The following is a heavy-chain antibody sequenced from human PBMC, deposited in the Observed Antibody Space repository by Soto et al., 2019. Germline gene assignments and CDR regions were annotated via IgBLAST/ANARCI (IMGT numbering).Heavy chain of an antibody. Sequence: SETLSLTCAVSGGSISSGGYSWSWIRQPPGKGLEWIGYIYHSGSTYYNPSLKSRVTISVDTSKNQFSLKLSSVTAADTAVYYCARTNYYDSSGYYYESCWFDPWGQGTLVTVSS. V-gene: IGHV4-30-2*02. J-gene: IGHJ5*02. CDR2: IYHSGST. D-gene: IGHD3-22*01. CDR1: GGSISSGGYS. CDR3: ARTNYYDSSGYYYESCWFDP.